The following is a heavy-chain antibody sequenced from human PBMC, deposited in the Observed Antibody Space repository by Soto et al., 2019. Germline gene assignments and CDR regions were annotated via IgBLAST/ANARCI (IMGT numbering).Heavy chain of an antibody. J-gene: IGHJ4*02. Sequence: ASVKVSCKASGYTFTSYGISWVRQAPGQGLEWMGWISAYNGNTNYAQKLQGRVTMTTDTSTSTAYMELRSLRSDDTAVYYCAIVCRQWMTTVTTCFDYWGQGTLVTVSS. CDR1: GYTFTSYG. CDR2: ISAYNGNT. CDR3: AIVCRQWMTTVTTCFDY. D-gene: IGHD4-17*01. V-gene: IGHV1-18*01.